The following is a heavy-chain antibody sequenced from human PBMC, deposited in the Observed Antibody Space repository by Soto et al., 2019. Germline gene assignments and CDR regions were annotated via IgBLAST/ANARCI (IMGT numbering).Heavy chain of an antibody. D-gene: IGHD6-19*01. J-gene: IGHJ5*02. CDR2: LSYDGSNK. CDR1: GFIFSDYA. CDR3: AREGGRRVAVTNMWNWFDP. V-gene: IGHV3-30-3*01. Sequence: QVQLVESGGGVVQPGRSLRLSCAASGFIFSDYAMNWVRQAPGKGLEWVAVLSYDGSNKNYADSVKGRFTISRDNSKNTLYLQMNSLRIEDTALYYCAREGGRRVAVTNMWNWFDPWGQGTLVTVSS.